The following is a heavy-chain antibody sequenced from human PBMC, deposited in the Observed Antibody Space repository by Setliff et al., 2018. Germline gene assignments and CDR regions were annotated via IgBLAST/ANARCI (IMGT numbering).Heavy chain of an antibody. D-gene: IGHD4-4*01. CDR1: GGSISSGGYY. CDR2: IYYSGST. J-gene: IGHJ3*02. CDR3: AGDPLTTTVRHAFDI. Sequence: SETLSLTCTVSGGSISSGGYYWSWIRQHPGKGLEWIGYIYYSGSTYYNPSLKSRVTISVDTSKNQFSLKLSSVTAADTAVYYCAGDPLTTTVRHAFDIWGQGTMVTVS. V-gene: IGHV4-31*03.